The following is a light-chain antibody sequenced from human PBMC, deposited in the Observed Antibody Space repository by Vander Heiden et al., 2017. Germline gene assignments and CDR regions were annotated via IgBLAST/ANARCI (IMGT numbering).Light chain of an antibody. CDR1: RSVSSD. CDR2: GAS. V-gene: IGKV3-15*01. CDR3: HQYNSWPPWT. Sequence: EIVMTQSPATLSLSPGERATLSCRASRSVSSDLAWYQQRPGQAPRLLIYGASTRATDIPARFSGSGSGTEFTLTISSLQSEDFAVYYCHQYNSWPPWTFGQGTKVEIK. J-gene: IGKJ1*01.